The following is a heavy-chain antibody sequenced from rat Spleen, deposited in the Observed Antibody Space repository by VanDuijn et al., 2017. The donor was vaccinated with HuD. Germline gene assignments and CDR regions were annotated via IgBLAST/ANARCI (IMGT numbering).Heavy chain of an antibody. J-gene: IGHJ1*01. CDR1: GFTFSNYD. CDR2: ISYDGSST. D-gene: IGHD3-2*01. Sequence: EVQLVESGGGLVQPGRSMKLSCAASGFTFSNYDMAWVRQAPTKGLEWVASISYDGSSTYYRDSVKGRFTISRDNAKSTLYLQMDSLRSEDTATYYCTTEGNPRGYFDFWGPGTMVTVSS. CDR3: TTEGNPRGYFDF. V-gene: IGHV5-20*01.